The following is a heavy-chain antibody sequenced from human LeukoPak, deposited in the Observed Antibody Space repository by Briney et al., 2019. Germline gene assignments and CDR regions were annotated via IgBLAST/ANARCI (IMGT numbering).Heavy chain of an antibody. CDR3: AGDSSGSNYGMDV. Sequence: SETLSLTCTVSGGSISSYYWSWIRQPPGKGLEWIGYIYYSGSTNYNPSLKSRVTISVDTSKNQFSLKLSSVTAADTAVYYCAGDSSGSNYGMDVWGQGTTVTVSS. V-gene: IGHV4-59*01. J-gene: IGHJ6*02. CDR1: GGSISSYY. CDR2: IYYSGST. D-gene: IGHD6-19*01.